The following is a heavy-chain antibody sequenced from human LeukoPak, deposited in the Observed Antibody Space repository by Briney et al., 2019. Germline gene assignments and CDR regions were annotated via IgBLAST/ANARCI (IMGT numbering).Heavy chain of an antibody. CDR3: ARDIYDSSGHSDY. Sequence: GGSLRLSCAASGFTFSSYWMSWVRQAPGKGLEWVANIKQDGSEKYYVDSVKGRFTISRDNAKNSLYLQMNSLRAEDTAVYYSARDIYDSSGHSDYWGQGTLVTVSS. CDR2: IKQDGSEK. V-gene: IGHV3-7*01. J-gene: IGHJ4*02. CDR1: GFTFSSYW. D-gene: IGHD3-22*01.